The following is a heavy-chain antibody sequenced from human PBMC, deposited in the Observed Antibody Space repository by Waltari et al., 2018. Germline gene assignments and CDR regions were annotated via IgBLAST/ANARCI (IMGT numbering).Heavy chain of an antibody. D-gene: IGHD2-2*01. J-gene: IGHJ3*02. CDR1: GYTFTGYY. CDR3: ATAILVVPSANRGYAFDI. CDR2: INPNSGGT. Sequence: QVQLVQSGAEVKKPGASVKVSCKASGYTFTGYYMHWVRQAPGQGLECMGWINPNSGGTIYAQNFQGRVTMTRDTSISTAYMELIRLTSDDAALYYCATAILVVPSANRGYAFDIWGQGTMVTVSS. V-gene: IGHV1-2*02.